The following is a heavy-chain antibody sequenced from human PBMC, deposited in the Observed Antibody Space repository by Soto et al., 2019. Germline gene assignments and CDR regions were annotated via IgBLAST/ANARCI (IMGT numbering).Heavy chain of an antibody. Sequence: PGESLKISCKGSGYSFTSYWISWVRQMPGKGLEWMGRIDPSDSYTNYSPSFQGHVTISADKSISTAYLQWSSLKASDTAMYYCARHRITIFGVGYGMDAWGQRTTVTVSS. CDR2: IDPSDSYT. CDR3: ARHRITIFGVGYGMDA. V-gene: IGHV5-10-1*01. CDR1: GYSFTSYW. J-gene: IGHJ6*02. D-gene: IGHD3-3*01.